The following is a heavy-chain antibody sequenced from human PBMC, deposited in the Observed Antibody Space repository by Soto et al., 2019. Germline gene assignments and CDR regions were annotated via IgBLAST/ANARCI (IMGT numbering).Heavy chain of an antibody. Sequence: PSETLSLTCTVSGGPISSGDYYWSWIRQPPGKGLEWIGYIYYGGSTYYNPSLKSRVTISVDTSKNQFSLKLSSVTAADTAVYYCARTLTAAGSWFDPWGQGTLVTVSS. V-gene: IGHV4-30-4*01. J-gene: IGHJ5*02. CDR1: GGPISSGDYY. CDR3: ARTLTAAGSWFDP. D-gene: IGHD6-13*01. CDR2: IYYGGST.